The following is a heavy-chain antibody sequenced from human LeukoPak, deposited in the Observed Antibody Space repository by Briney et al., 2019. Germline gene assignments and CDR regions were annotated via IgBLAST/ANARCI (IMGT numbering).Heavy chain of an antibody. CDR1: GFSSYG. Sequence: GRSLRLSGAASGFSSYGIHWVRQAPGQGLAWVAVIRYDGSTKYYADSVNGRFTISRDNSKNAVYLQMNSLGAGDTAVYYCASSPLIGLDWGQGTLVTVSS. CDR3: ASSPLIGLD. D-gene: IGHD3/OR15-3a*01. V-gene: IGHV3-33*01. J-gene: IGHJ4*02. CDR2: IRYDGSTK.